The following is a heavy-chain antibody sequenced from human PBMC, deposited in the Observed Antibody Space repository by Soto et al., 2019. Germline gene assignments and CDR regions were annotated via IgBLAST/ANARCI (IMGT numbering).Heavy chain of an antibody. J-gene: IGHJ4*02. CDR1: GVSITGHY. Sequence: ETLSLTCIVSGVSITGHYWSCIRQPPGKGLEWIGCVHHTGSTDLNPSLKSRVTISVDTSKNQFSLKLGSVTAADTALYFCARGRFYFDNWGQGTLVTVSS. V-gene: IGHV4-59*11. CDR2: VHHTGST. CDR3: ARGRFYFDN.